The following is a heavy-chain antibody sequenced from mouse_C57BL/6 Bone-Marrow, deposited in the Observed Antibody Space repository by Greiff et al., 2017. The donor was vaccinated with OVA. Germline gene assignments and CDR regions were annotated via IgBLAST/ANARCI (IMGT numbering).Heavy chain of an antibody. CDR1: GYTFTEYT. V-gene: IGHV1-62-2*01. D-gene: IGHD2-4*01. J-gene: IGHJ2*01. CDR3: ARQNYDYDRTYFDY. Sequence: QVQLKQSGAELVKPGASVKLSCKASGYTFTEYTIHWVKQRSGQGLEWIGWVYPGSGSIKYNEKFKDKATLTADKSSSTVYMVLSRLTSEDSAVYFCARQNYDYDRTYFDYWGQGTTLTVSA. CDR2: VYPGSGSI.